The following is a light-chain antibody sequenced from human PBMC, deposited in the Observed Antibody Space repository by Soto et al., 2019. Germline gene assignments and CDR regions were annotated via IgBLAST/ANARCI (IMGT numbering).Light chain of an antibody. V-gene: IGKV3-20*01. Sequence: EIVLTQSPGTLSLSPGERATLSCRASQSFSSSYLAWYQQKPGQAPRLLIYGASSRATGIPDRFSGSGSGKDFTLTISRLEPEDFAVYYWQQYSSSPWTFGQGTKVEI. CDR2: GAS. CDR3: QQYSSSPWT. CDR1: QSFSSSY. J-gene: IGKJ1*01.